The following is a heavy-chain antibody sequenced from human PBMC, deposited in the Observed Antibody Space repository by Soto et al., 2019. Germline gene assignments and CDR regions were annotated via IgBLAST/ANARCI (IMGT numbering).Heavy chain of an antibody. V-gene: IGHV3-23*01. J-gene: IGHJ4*02. D-gene: IGHD3-10*01. CDR1: GFTFSSYA. CDR2: ISGSGGST. Sequence: EVQLLESGGGLVQPGGSLRLSCAACGFTFSSYAMSWVRQAPGKGLEWVSAISGSGGSTYYADSVKGRFTISRDNSKNTLYLQMNSLRAEDTAVYYCGRGYYGSGSDPSYFDYWGQGTLVTVSS. CDR3: GRGYYGSGSDPSYFDY.